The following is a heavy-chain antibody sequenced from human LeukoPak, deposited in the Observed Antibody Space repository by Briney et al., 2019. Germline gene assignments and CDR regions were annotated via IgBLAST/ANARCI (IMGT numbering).Heavy chain of an antibody. CDR1: GGTFSSYA. V-gene: IGHV1-69*04. CDR3: ARDSANSRGTFDY. Sequence: GSSVKVSCKASGGTFSSYAISWLRQTPGQGLEWMGRIIPILGIANYAQKFQGRVTITADKSTSTAYMELSSLRSEDTAVYYCARDSANSRGTFDYWGQGTLVTVSS. D-gene: IGHD4/OR15-4a*01. CDR2: IIPILGIA. J-gene: IGHJ4*02.